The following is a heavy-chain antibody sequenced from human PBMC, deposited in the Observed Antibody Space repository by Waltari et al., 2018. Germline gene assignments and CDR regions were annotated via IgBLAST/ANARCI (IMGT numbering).Heavy chain of an antibody. Sequence: QVQLVQSGAEVKKPGASVKVSCKASGYTFTSYGISWVRQAPGHGLEWMGGISAYNGNTNYARKLQGRVTMTTDTSTSTAYMELRSLRSDDTAVYYCARGVAPSSGYYYGGASNYYGMDVWGQGTTVTVSS. CDR1: GYTFTSYG. V-gene: IGHV1-18*01. CDR2: ISAYNGNT. J-gene: IGHJ6*02. CDR3: ARGVAPSSGYYYGGASNYYGMDV. D-gene: IGHD3-22*01.